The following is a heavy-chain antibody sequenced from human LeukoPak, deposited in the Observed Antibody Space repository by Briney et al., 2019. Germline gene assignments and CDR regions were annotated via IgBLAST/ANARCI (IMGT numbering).Heavy chain of an antibody. CDR2: INHSGST. D-gene: IGHD3-9*01. Sequence: PSETLSLTCAVYGGSFSGYYWSWIRQPPGKGLEWIGEINHSGSTNYNPSLKSRVTISVDTSKNQFSLKLSSVTAADTAAYYCARGLTIFDYWGQGTLVTVSS. CDR1: GGSFSGYY. V-gene: IGHV4-34*01. J-gene: IGHJ4*02. CDR3: ARGLTIFDY.